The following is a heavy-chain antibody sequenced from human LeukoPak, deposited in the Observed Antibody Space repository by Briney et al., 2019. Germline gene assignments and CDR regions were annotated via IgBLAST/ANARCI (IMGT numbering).Heavy chain of an antibody. Sequence: PSETLSLTCAVYVGSFSNYYWSWIRQPPGKGLEWIGEINHSGSTNYNPSLKSRVTISVDTSKNQFSLKLSSVTAADTAVYYCARTARYFDLWGRGTLVTVSS. CDR3: ARTARYFDL. CDR2: INHSGST. V-gene: IGHV4-34*01. CDR1: VGSFSNYY. J-gene: IGHJ2*01.